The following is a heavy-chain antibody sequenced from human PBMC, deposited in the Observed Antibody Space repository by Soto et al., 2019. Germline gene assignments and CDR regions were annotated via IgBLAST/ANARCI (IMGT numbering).Heavy chain of an antibody. Sequence: PGESLKISCKGSGHIFSNYWIGWVRQMPGKGLEWMGIIYPGDSDTRYSLSFQGQVTITVDKSINTAYLKWSRLKASDNAIYYCARQRLWGTSGYYYFENWGQGTLVTVSS. V-gene: IGHV5-51*01. J-gene: IGHJ4*02. D-gene: IGHD3-22*01. CDR3: ARQRLWGTSGYYYFEN. CDR2: IYPGDSDT. CDR1: GHIFSNYW.